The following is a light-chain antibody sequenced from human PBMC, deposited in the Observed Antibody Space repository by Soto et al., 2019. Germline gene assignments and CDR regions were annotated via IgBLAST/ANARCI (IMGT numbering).Light chain of an antibody. Sequence: QSVLTQAPSTSGTPGQRVTISCSGSSSNIGGNTVNWYQQLPGTAPKPLIYSNNLRPSEVPGRFSGSKSGTSASLAISGLQSEDAAYYYCAAWDDSLNGVVFGGGTKLTVL. J-gene: IGLJ2*01. CDR2: SNN. CDR1: SSNIGGNT. CDR3: AAWDDSLNGVV. V-gene: IGLV1-44*01.